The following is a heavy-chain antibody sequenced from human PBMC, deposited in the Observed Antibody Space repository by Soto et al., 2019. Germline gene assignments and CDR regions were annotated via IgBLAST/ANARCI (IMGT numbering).Heavy chain of an antibody. CDR1: GCTCSSYA. D-gene: IGHD6-6*01. Sequence: PGGSLRLSCAASGCTCSSYAMTWVRQAPGKGLEWVSAISGSGGTTYHADSVKGRFTISRDNSKNTLYLQMNSLRAEDAAVYYCAKPPYSSSSYYYYGMDVWGQGTTVTVSS. J-gene: IGHJ6*02. CDR2: ISGSGGTT. V-gene: IGHV3-23*01. CDR3: AKPPYSSSSYYYYGMDV.